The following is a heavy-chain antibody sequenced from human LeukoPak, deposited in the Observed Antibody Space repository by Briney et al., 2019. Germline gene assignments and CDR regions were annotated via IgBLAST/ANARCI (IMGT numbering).Heavy chain of an antibody. V-gene: IGHV1-2*02. D-gene: IGHD3-22*01. CDR2: LNPHSGAT. J-gene: IGHJ5*02. Sequence: GASVKVSCKASGYTLADFHIQWVRQAPGHGLEWMGMLNPHSGATHYSQKFRGRVTMTRDTSVNTAYLELSRLTSDDTAVYYCARDRAYDSSGEPMFNPWGQGTLVAVSS. CDR1: GYTLADFH. CDR3: ARDRAYDSSGEPMFNP.